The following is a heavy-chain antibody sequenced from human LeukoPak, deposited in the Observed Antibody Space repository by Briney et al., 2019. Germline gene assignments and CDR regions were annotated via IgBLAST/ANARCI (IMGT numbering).Heavy chain of an antibody. Sequence: ASVKVSCKASGYTFTGYYMHWVRQAPGQGLEWMGWINHNSGGTNYAQKFQGRVTMTRDTSISTAYMELSRLRSDDTAVYYCAREQPYLSSGWHRGDAFDIWGQGTMVTVSS. CDR1: GYTFTGYY. CDR3: AREQPYLSSGWHRGDAFDI. V-gene: IGHV1-2*02. D-gene: IGHD6-19*01. J-gene: IGHJ3*02. CDR2: INHNSGGT.